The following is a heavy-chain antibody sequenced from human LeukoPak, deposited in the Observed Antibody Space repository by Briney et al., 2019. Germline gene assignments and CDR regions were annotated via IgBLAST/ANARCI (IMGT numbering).Heavy chain of an antibody. D-gene: IGHD6-13*01. V-gene: IGHV3-74*01. CDR1: GFTFSSYW. CDR3: EREGSSWDHYWYFDL. J-gene: IGHJ2*01. CDR2: INSDGSST. Sequence: GGSLRLSCAASGFTFSSYWMHWVRQAPGKGLVWVSRINSDGSSTSYADSVKGRFTISRDNAKNTLYLQMNSLRAEDTAVYYCEREGSSWDHYWYFDLWGRGTLVTVSS.